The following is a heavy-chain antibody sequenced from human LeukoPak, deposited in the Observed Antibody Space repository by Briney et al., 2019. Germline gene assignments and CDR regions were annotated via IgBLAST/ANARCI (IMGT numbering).Heavy chain of an antibody. CDR3: AREFQRYMDV. CDR2: IIPIFGTA. D-gene: IGHD6-25*01. J-gene: IGHJ6*02. V-gene: IGHV1-69*13. CDR1: GGTFSSYA. Sequence: SVKVSCKASGGTFSSYAISWVRQAPGRGLEWMGGIIPIFGTANYAQKFQGRVTITADESTSTAYMELSSLRSEDTAVYYCAREFQRYMDVWGQGTTVTVSS.